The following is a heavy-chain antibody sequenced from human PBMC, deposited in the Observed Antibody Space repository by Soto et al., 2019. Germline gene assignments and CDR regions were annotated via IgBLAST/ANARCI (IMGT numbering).Heavy chain of an antibody. CDR2: IYYSGST. D-gene: IGHD6-13*01. CDR1: GGSISSSSYY. J-gene: IGHJ4*02. CDR3: ARLRRAAAAGLESNY. V-gene: IGHV4-39*01. Sequence: QLQLQESGPGLVKPSETLSLTCTVSGGSISSSSYYWGWIRQPPGKGLEWIGSIYYSGSTYYNPSLKSRVPISVDTSKNQFSLKLSSVTAADTAVYYCARLRRAAAAGLESNYWGQGTLVTVSS.